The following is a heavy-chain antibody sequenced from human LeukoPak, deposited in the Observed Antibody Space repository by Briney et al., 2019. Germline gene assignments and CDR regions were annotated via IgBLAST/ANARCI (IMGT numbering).Heavy chain of an antibody. J-gene: IGHJ6*02. CDR2: ISWNSGSI. D-gene: IGHD2-2*01. CDR1: GFSFDDYA. Sequence: PGGSLRLSCAASGFSFDDYAMHWVRQAPGKGLEWVSGISWNSGSIGYADSVKGRFTISRDNAKNSLYLQMNSLRAEDTAVYYCARDVVVVPAPPYYYGMDVWGQGTTVTVSS. CDR3: ARDVVVVPAPPYYYGMDV. V-gene: IGHV3-9*01.